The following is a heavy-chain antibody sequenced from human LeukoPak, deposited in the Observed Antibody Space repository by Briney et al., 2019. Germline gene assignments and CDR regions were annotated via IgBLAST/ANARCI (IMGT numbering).Heavy chain of an antibody. CDR1: GYTLTELS. V-gene: IGHV1-24*01. J-gene: IGHJ4*02. CDR2: FDPEDGET. D-gene: IGHD4-17*01. Sequence: ASVKVSCKVSGYTLTELSMHWVRQAPGKGLEWMGGFDPEDGETIYAQKFQGRVTMTEDASTDTAYMELSSLRSEDTAVYYCATDLPWSVVTTVVTRTDYWGQGTLVTVSS. CDR3: ATDLPWSVVTTVVTRTDY.